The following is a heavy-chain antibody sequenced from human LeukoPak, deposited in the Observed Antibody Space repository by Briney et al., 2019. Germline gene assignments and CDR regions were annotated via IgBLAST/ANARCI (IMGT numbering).Heavy chain of an antibody. CDR1: GYTFTSYG. CDR2: ISAYNGNT. Sequence: GASVKVSCKASGYTFTSYGISWVRQAPGQGLEWMGWISAYNGNTNYAQKLQGRVTMTTDTSTSTAYMELRSLRSDDTAVYYCARDYRAMSYSSGNWFDPWGQGTLVTVSS. V-gene: IGHV1-18*01. CDR3: ARDYRAMSYSSGNWFDP. J-gene: IGHJ5*02. D-gene: IGHD6-19*01.